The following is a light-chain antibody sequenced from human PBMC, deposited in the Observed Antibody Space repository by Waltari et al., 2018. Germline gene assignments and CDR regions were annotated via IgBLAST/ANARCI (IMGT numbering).Light chain of an antibody. Sequence: EIVMTQSPATLSLSPGERATLSCRASQSVSNNLAWYQQKPGQAPRLLIYGASSRATGIPGRFSGSGSGTDFTLIISSLEPEDVGVYYCLQRSNWPLTFGGGTKVEIK. J-gene: IGKJ4*01. CDR3: LQRSNWPLT. CDR1: QSVSNN. V-gene: IGKV3D-15*01. CDR2: GAS.